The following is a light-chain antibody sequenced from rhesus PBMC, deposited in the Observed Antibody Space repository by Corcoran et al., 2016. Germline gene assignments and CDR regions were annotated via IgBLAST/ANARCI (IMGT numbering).Light chain of an antibody. J-gene: IGLJ1*01. CDR2: YNT. V-gene: IGLV1-60*01. CDR1: SSNIGGNS. CDR3: ATWVDHLIGYI. Sequence: QSVVTQPPSASEAARKSVTISCSGSSSNIGGNSVSWYRQLPGTAPKHLIYYNTHRVSGVSDRFSGSKSGATAFLAISGLQIEDEAYYYCATWVDHLIGYIFGTGTRLTVL.